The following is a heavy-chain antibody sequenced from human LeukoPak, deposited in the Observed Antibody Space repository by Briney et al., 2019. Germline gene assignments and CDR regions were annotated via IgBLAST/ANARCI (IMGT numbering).Heavy chain of an antibody. V-gene: IGHV3-53*01. CDR3: ATGGRSGVAFES. CDR2: IYSGSST. CDR1: GFIASSNY. Sequence: PGGSLRLSCAASGFIASSNYMSWVRQAPGKGLEWVSLIYSGSSTYYADSVMGRSTISRDKSNNTLYLQMNSLRAEDTAVYYCATGGRSGVAFESWGQGTLVTVSP. J-gene: IGHJ4*02. D-gene: IGHD2-15*01.